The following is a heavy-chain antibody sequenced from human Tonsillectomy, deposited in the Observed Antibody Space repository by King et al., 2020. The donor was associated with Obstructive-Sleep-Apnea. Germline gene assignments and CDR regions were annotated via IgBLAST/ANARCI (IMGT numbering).Heavy chain of an antibody. CDR2: MNPNSGNT. D-gene: IGHD3-9*01. CDR3: ARRRLLRYFDWLLTRVGFDP. J-gene: IGHJ5*02. V-gene: IGHV1-8*01. CDR1: GYTFTSYD. Sequence: QQQLVQSGAEVKKPGASVKVSCKASGYTFTSYDINWVRQATGQGLEWMGWMNPNSGNTGYAQKFQGRVTMTRNTSISTAYMELSRLRSEDTAVYYCARRRLLRYFDWLLTRVGFDPWGQGTLVTVSS.